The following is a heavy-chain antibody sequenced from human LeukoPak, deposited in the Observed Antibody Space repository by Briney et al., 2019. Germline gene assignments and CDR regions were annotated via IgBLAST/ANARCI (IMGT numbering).Heavy chain of an antibody. D-gene: IGHD5-18*01. CDR3: ARDPSRGYSYGYGDN. V-gene: IGHV3-7*01. Sequence: GGSLRLSCAASGFTFSSYWMNWVRQPPGKGPEWVANIKKDGSEKYYVDSVRGRFTISRDNAKNSVYLQMNSLRAEDTAVYYCARDPSRGYSYGYGDNWGQGTLVTVSS. J-gene: IGHJ4*02. CDR2: IKKDGSEK. CDR1: GFTFSSYW.